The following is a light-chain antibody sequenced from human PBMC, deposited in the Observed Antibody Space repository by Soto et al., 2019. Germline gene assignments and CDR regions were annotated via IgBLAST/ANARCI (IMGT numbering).Light chain of an antibody. V-gene: IGKV3-20*01. Sequence: EIVLTHSPGTLALSPWEGATLSSSASQSVSSSYLAWYQQKPGQAPRPLIYGASSRATGIPDRVSGSGSGTDFAFTISRREPEDFAVYYCQQYGSSPPTVGQGTKVDIK. CDR2: GAS. J-gene: IGKJ1*01. CDR1: QSVSSSY. CDR3: QQYGSSPPT.